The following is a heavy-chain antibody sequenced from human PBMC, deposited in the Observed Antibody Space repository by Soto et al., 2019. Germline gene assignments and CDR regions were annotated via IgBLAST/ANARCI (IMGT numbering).Heavy chain of an antibody. CDR2: IYPGDSDT. J-gene: IGHJ6*02. D-gene: IGHD2-2*01. CDR1: GYSFTSYW. CDR3: ARQSVVVPAATYYYYGMDV. Sequence: GESLKISCKGSGYSFTSYWIGWVRQMPGKGLEWMGIIYPGDSDTRYSPSFQGQVTISADKSISTAYLQWSSLKASDTAMYYCARQSVVVPAATYYYYGMDVWGQGTTVTVSS. V-gene: IGHV5-51*01.